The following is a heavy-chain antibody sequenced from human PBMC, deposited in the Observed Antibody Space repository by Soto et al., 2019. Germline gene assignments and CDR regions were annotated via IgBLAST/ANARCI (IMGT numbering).Heavy chain of an antibody. CDR2: INHSGST. CDR3: ARGRQLWLRVGSHYGMDV. D-gene: IGHD5-18*01. V-gene: IGHV4-34*01. CDR1: GGSFSGYY. Sequence: QVQLQQWGAGLLKPSETLSLTCAVYGGSFSGYYWSWIRQPPGKGLEWIGEINHSGSTNYNPSLKRRVTISVDTSKNQFSLKLSSVTAADTAVYYCARGRQLWLRVGSHYGMDVWGQGTTVTVSS. J-gene: IGHJ6*02.